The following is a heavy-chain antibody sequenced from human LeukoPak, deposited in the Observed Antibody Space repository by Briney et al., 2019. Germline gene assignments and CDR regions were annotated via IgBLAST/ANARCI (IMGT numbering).Heavy chain of an antibody. CDR1: RFTFDDYA. CDR3: AKGASGNYYWYFDS. D-gene: IGHD1-26*01. V-gene: IGHV3-9*01. CDR2: ISWNRGNL. Sequence: GRSLRLSCAASRFTFDDYAMHWVRQVPGKGLEWVSGISWNRGNLGYADSVKGRFTISRDNAKNSLYLQTNNLRLEDTALYYCAKGASGNYYWYFDSWGQGTLLTVSS. J-gene: IGHJ4*02.